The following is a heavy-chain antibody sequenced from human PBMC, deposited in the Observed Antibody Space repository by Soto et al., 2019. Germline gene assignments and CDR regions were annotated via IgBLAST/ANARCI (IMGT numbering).Heavy chain of an antibody. CDR3: VRPYYSSSWFPFDR. V-gene: IGHV3-11*01. D-gene: IGHD6-13*01. CDR1: GFDFGDYY. Sequence: GGSLRLSCTASGFDFGDYYMSWIRQAPGKGLEWVSYIDSGDGTTYYTDSVKGRFTISRDNAKKTVYLQMSSLRVEDTALYYCVRPYYSSSWFPFDRWGQGTLVTVSS. CDR2: IDSGDGTT. J-gene: IGHJ4*02.